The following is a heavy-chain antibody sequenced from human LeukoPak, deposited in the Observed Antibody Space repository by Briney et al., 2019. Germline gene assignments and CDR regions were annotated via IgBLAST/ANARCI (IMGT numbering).Heavy chain of an antibody. D-gene: IGHD6-13*01. J-gene: IGHJ5*02. CDR1: GFTFTTYG. Sequence: SVKVSCKASGFTFTTYGISWVRQAPGQGLEWMGGIIPIFGTANYAQKFQGRVTITADESTSTAYMELSSLRSEDTAVYYCARTGQQLVRRYNWFDPWGQGTLVTVSS. V-gene: IGHV1-69*13. CDR3: ARTGQQLVRRYNWFDP. CDR2: IIPIFGTA.